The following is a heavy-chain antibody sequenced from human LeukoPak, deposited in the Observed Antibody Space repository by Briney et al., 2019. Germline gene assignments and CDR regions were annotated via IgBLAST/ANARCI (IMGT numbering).Heavy chain of an antibody. Sequence: SETLSLTCTVPGGSISSSSYYWGWIRQPPGKGLEWIGSIYYSGSTYYNPSLKSRVTISVDTSKNQFSLKLSSVTAADTAVYYCARLYGGNSDWYFDLWGRGTLVTVSS. V-gene: IGHV4-39*01. J-gene: IGHJ2*01. CDR1: GGSISSSSYY. CDR2: IYYSGST. D-gene: IGHD4-23*01. CDR3: ARLYGGNSDWYFDL.